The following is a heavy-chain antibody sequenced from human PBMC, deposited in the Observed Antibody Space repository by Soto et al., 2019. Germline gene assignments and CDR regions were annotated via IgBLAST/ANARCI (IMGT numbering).Heavy chain of an antibody. CDR1: GFTFSSYA. CDR3: ARDLRVAGTGRWFDP. CDR2: ISYDGSNK. V-gene: IGHV3-30-3*01. Sequence: PGGSLRLSCAASGFTFSSYAMHWVRQAPGKGLEWVAVISYDGSNKYYADSVKGRFTISRDNSKNTLYLQMNSLRAEDTAVYYCARDLRVAGTGRWFDPWGQGTLVTVSS. D-gene: IGHD6-19*01. J-gene: IGHJ5*02.